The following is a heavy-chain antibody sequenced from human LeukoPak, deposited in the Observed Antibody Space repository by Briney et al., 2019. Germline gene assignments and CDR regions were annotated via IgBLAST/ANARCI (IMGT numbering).Heavy chain of an antibody. CDR2: IYPGDSGT. D-gene: IGHD6-13*01. J-gene: IGHJ6*04. Sequence: GESLKISCKGSGYSFTSYWIGWVRQRPGKGLEWMGIIYPGDSGTIYSPSFQGQVTISAAKSISTAYLQWSSLKASDTAMYNCARRGRSSSWYDYYGMDVWGKGTAVTVSS. V-gene: IGHV5-51*01. CDR1: GYSFTSYW. CDR3: ARRGRSSSWYDYYGMDV.